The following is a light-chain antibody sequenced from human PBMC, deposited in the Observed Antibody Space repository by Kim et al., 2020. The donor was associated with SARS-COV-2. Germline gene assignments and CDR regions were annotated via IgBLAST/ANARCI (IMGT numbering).Light chain of an antibody. CDR3: LQYNSYPLT. J-gene: IGKJ4*01. V-gene: IGKV1D-16*01. CDR1: QGISIW. Sequence: DIQMTQSPSSVSASVGDRVTITCRASQGISIWLAWYQEKPGKAPKSLIFGAASLQSGVPSRFSGSGSGTEFTLTINNLQPEDFATYYCLQYNSYPLTFGGGTKLEIK. CDR2: GAA.